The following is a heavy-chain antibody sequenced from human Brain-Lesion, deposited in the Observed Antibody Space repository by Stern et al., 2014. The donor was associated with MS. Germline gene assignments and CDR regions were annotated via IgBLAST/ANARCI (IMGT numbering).Heavy chain of an antibody. D-gene: IGHD5-18*01. V-gene: IGHV1-69*06. Sequence: VQLVQSGPEVKKPGSSVQVSCKASGGTFGTYTITWLRQAPGQGLEWMAPIIPIFGSPNYAQKFQGRVTITADRSTTTVYMKLSSLKSDDAAVYYCAKDGPALVTNWFDPWGRGTLVTVSS. J-gene: IGHJ5*02. CDR2: IIPIFGSP. CDR3: AKDGPALVTNWFDP. CDR1: GGTFGTYT.